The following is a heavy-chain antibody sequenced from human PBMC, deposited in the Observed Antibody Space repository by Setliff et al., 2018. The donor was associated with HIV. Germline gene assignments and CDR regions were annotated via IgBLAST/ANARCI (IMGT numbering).Heavy chain of an antibody. CDR3: ARDSRARGIEYGMDV. J-gene: IGHJ6*02. V-gene: IGHV3-48*04. CDR1: GFTFSSYS. CDR2: ISSTSSTI. D-gene: IGHD3-16*01. Sequence: GESLKISCTASGFTFSSYSMNWVRQAPGKGLEWVSYISSTSSTIYYADSVKGRFTISRDNAKKSLYLQMNSLRAEDTAVYYCARDSRARGIEYGMDVWGQGTTVTVSS.